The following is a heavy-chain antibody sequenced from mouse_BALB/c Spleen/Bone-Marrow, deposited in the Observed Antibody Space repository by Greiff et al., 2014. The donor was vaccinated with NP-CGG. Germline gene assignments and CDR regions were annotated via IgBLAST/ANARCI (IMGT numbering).Heavy chain of an antibody. D-gene: IGHD2-14*01. CDR2: ISGYYGDA. CDR1: GYTFTDHA. Sequence: VHLVESGAKLVRPGVSVKISCKGSGYTFTDHAIHWVKRSHAKSLEWIGVISGYYGDAIYNQKLKGKATMTVDKSSSTAYMELARLTSEDSAIYYCARSGKVRNAMDYWGQGTSVTVSS. CDR3: ARSGKVRNAMDY. J-gene: IGHJ4*01. V-gene: IGHV1S137*01.